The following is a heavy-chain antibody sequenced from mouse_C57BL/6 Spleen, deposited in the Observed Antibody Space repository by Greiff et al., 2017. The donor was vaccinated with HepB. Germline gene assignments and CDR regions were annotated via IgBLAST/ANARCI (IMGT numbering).Heavy chain of an antibody. Sequence: DVMLVESGGGLVKPGGSLKLSCAASGFTFSDYGMHWVRQAPEKGLEWVAYISSGSSTIYYADTVKGRFTISRDNAKNTLFLQMTSLRSEDTAMYYCAVYDYDEGFAYWGQGTLVTVSA. D-gene: IGHD2-4*01. CDR3: AVYDYDEGFAY. CDR2: ISSGSSTI. V-gene: IGHV5-17*01. J-gene: IGHJ3*01. CDR1: GFTFSDYG.